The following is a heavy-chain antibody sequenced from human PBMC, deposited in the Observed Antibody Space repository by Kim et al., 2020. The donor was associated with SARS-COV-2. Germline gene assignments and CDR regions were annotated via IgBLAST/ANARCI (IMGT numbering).Heavy chain of an antibody. D-gene: IGHD6-13*01. J-gene: IGHJ6*04. CDR1: GFTFDDYA. CDR2: ISWNSGSI. Sequence: GGSLRLSCAASGFTFDDYAMHWVRQAPGKGLEWVSGISWNSGSIDYADSVKGRFTISRDNAKNSLYLQMNSLRAEDTALYYCAKDLGIGSSSDPSGGDYYYCMVVWGAGDTVTVSP. V-gene: IGHV3-9*01. CDR3: AKDLGIGSSSDPSGGDYYYCMVV.